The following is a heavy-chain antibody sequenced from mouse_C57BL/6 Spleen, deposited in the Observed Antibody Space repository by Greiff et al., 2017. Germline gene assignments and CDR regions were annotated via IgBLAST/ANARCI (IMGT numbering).Heavy chain of an antibody. CDR2: IYPRDGST. V-gene: IGHV1-78*01. CDR3: ARRRDYYSNFLAMDY. Sequence: QVQLQQSDAELVKPGASVKISCKVSGYTFTDHTIHWMKQRPEQGLAWIGYIYPRDGSTKYNEKFKGKATLTADKSSSTAYMQLNSLTSEDSAVYFCARRRDYYSNFLAMDYWGQGTSVTVSS. D-gene: IGHD2-5*01. J-gene: IGHJ4*01. CDR1: GYTFTDHT.